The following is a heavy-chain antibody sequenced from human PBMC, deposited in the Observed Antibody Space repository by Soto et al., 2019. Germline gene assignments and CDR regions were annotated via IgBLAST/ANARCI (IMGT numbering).Heavy chain of an antibody. CDR1: GGTFSTDA. V-gene: IGHV1-69*01. J-gene: IGHJ5*02. CDR2: IIPMSGTA. D-gene: IGHD6-19*01. CDR3: ANSIGSYASTWFDP. Sequence: QVQLVQSGAEVKKPGSSVKVSCKASGGTFSTDALNWVRQAPGQGLEWMGGIIPMSGTANYAQKFQGRVTSTADESTSTAYMELSGLKPDDTAVYFCANSIGSYASTWFDPWGPGTLVTVSS.